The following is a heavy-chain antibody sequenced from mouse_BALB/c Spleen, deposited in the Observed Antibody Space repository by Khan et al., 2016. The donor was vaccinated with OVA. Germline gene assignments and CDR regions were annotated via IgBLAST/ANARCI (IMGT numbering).Heavy chain of an antibody. Sequence: EVQLQESGPSLVKPSQTLSLTCSVTGDSITSGFWNWIRKFPGNKFEYLGYITYSGNTYYNPSLKSRISITRDTSKSQYYLQLNSVTTEDTATYSRAIFYGSWAMAYWGQGTSGTVSS. CDR2: ITYSGNT. D-gene: IGHD1-1*01. CDR1: GDSITSGF. CDR3: AIFYGSWAMAY. J-gene: IGHJ4*01. V-gene: IGHV3-8*02.